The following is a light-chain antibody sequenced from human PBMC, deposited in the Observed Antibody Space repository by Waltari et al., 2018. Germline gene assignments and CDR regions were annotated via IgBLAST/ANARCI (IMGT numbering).Light chain of an antibody. CDR2: EVS. J-gene: IGLJ2*01. CDR3: SSYAGSNTYVL. V-gene: IGLV2-8*01. Sequence: QAALTQPPSMSGSPGQSVTISCTGTSSDIGGSNRVSWYQHHPGKAPKVMIYEVSQRPSGVSDRFSGSKSGNTASLTISGLQAEDEADYYCSSYAGSNTYVLFGGGTRLTVL. CDR1: SSDIGGSNR.